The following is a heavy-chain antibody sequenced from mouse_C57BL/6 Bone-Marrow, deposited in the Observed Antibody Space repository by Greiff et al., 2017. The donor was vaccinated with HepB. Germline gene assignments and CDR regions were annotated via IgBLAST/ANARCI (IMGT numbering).Heavy chain of an antibody. J-gene: IGHJ2*01. CDR1: GYTFTSYG. V-gene: IGHV1-81*01. CDR2: IYPRSGNT. D-gene: IGHD2-14*01. Sequence: QVQLQQSGAELARPGASVKLSCKASGYTFTSYGISWVKQRNGQGLEWIGEIYPRSGNTYYNEKFKGKATLTADKSSSTAYMELRSLTSEDSAVYFCARSRRVRRTYWGQGTTLTVSS. CDR3: ARSRRVRRTY.